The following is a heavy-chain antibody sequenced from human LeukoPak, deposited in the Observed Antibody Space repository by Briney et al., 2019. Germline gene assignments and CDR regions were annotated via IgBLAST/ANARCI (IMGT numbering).Heavy chain of an antibody. CDR3: ARGQQLANWFDP. J-gene: IGHJ5*02. CDR1: GYIFTSYY. D-gene: IGHD6-13*01. CDR2: INPSGGST. V-gene: IGHV1-46*01. Sequence: GASVKVSCKASGYIFTSYYMHWVRQAPGQGLEWMGIINPSGGSTSYAQKFQGRVTMTRDMSTSTVYMELSSLRSEDTAVYYCARGQQLANWFDPWGQGTLVTVSS.